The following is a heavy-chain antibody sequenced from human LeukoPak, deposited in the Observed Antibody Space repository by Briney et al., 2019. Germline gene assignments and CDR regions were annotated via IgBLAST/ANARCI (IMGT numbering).Heavy chain of an antibody. CDR3: ARVVTAIHYYYGMDV. D-gene: IGHD2-21*02. J-gene: IGHJ6*02. Sequence: GASVKVSCKASGYTFTSYAMHWVRQAPGQRLEWMGGIIPIFGTANYAQKFQGRVTITADESTSTAYMELSSLRSEDTAVYYCARVVTAIHYYYGMDVWGQGTTVTVSS. CDR1: GYTFTSYA. V-gene: IGHV1-69*13. CDR2: IIPIFGTA.